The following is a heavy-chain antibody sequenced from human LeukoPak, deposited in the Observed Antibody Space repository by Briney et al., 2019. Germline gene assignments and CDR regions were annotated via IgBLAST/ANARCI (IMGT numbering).Heavy chain of an antibody. V-gene: IGHV3-48*01. Sequence: GGSLRLSCAASGFTFSSYSMNWVRQAPGKGREWVSYISSSSSTIYYADSVKGRVTISRDNAKNSLYLQMNSLRAEDTAVYYCARGGTSSIPPYIWGQGTMVTVSS. D-gene: IGHD2-2*01. J-gene: IGHJ3*02. CDR2: ISSSSSTI. CDR3: ARGGTSSIPPYI. CDR1: GFTFSSYS.